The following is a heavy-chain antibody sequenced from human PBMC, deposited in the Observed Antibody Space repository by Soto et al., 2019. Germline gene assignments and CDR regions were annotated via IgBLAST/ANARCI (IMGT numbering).Heavy chain of an antibody. J-gene: IGHJ6*01. V-gene: IGHV3-48*04. CDR1: GFPFSAYA. D-gene: IGHD3-10*01. CDR3: AGDLVGSGGVKRGLGFGC. Sequence: PGGSLRLSCAASGFPFSAYAMNWVRQAPGKGLEWLSYISSGGNTMYYADSVKGRFTISRDNTKNSLYLQMNSLRAEDTAVYYCAGDLVGSGGVKRGLGFGCWGQGTTVTVSS. CDR2: ISSGGNTM.